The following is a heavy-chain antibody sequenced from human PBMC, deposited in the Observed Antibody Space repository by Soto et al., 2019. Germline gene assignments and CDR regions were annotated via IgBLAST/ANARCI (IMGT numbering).Heavy chain of an antibody. CDR3: ATSRAQWLVVSDYYGMDV. J-gene: IGHJ6*01. D-gene: IGHD6-19*01. Sequence: ASVKVSRKVSGYTLTELSMHWVRQAPGKGLEWMGGFDTEDGETIYAQKFQGRVTMTEDTSTDTAYMELISLRSEDTAVYYCATSRAQWLVVSDYYGMDVWGQGTTVTVSS. V-gene: IGHV1-24*01. CDR1: GYTLTELS. CDR2: FDTEDGET.